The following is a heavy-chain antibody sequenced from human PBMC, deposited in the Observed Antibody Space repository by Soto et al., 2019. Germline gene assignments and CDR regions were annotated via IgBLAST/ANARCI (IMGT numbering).Heavy chain of an antibody. CDR2: IRATGGQT. D-gene: IGHD2-21*01. Sequence: EVQLLESGGGVVQPGGSLRLSCAASGFTFRNFVMSWVRQAPGKGLEWVSAIRATGGQTFYADSVNGRFTISRDNSKNMLYLQINSLRDEDTALYFCAQDRGWGVVSPSHDSWGQGTLVTVSS. CDR3: AQDRGWGVVSPSHDS. V-gene: IGHV3-23*01. J-gene: IGHJ4*02. CDR1: GFTFRNFV.